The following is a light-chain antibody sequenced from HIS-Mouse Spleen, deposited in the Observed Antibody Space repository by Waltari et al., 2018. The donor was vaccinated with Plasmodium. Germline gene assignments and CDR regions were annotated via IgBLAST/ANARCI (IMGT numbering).Light chain of an antibody. CDR2: RNN. J-gene: IGLJ2*01. V-gene: IGLV10-54*02. CDR3: SALDSSLSAQEV. Sequence: QAGLTQPPSVSKGLRQTATLPCTGNTNIVGNHGAAWLQQHQGHPPKPLSYRNNNRPSWISERFSASRSGNTASLTITGLQPEDEADYYCSALDSSLSAQEVFGGGTKLTVL. CDR1: TNIVGNHG.